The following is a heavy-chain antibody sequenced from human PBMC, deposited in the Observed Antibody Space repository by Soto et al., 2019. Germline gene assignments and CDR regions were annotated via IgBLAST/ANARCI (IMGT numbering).Heavy chain of an antibody. J-gene: IGHJ4*02. Sequence: PSETLSLTCTVSGGSVSSGSYYWSWIRQPPGKGLEWIGYIYHSGSTYYNPSLKSRVTISVDTSKNQFSLKLDSVTAADTAVYYCARLGGYYQAFDQWGQGSLVTVSS. D-gene: IGHD3-22*01. CDR2: IYHSGST. CDR1: GGSVSSGSYY. V-gene: IGHV4-61*01. CDR3: ARLGGYYQAFDQ.